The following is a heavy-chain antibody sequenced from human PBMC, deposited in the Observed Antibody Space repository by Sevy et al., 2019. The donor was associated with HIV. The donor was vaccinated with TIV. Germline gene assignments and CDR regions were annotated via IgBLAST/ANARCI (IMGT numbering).Heavy chain of an antibody. D-gene: IGHD3-22*01. CDR1: GFTFSSYW. CDR2: IKQDMSEK. J-gene: IGHJ4*02. Sequence: GGSLRLSCAASGFTFSSYWMTWVRQAPGKGLEWVANIKQDMSEKYYADSVKGRFTISRDNAWNSLYLQMGSLRAEDTAVYYCARAQQVTMLVVIGGLYFDFWGQGTLVTVSS. CDR3: ARAQQVTMLVVIGGLYFDF. V-gene: IGHV3-7*01.